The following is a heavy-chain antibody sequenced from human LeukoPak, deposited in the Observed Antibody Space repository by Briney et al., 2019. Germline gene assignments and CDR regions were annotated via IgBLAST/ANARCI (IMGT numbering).Heavy chain of an antibody. CDR2: INPNSGGT. J-gene: IGHJ1*01. CDR3: ARVPYYYDSSGYYRSDEYFQH. Sequence: ASVKVSCKASGYTFTGYYMHWVRQAPGQGLEWMGWINPNSGGTNYAQKFQGRVTMTRDTSISTAYMELRSLRSDDTAVYYCARVPYYYDSSGYYRSDEYFQHWGQGTLVTVSS. D-gene: IGHD3-22*01. V-gene: IGHV1-2*02. CDR1: GYTFTGYY.